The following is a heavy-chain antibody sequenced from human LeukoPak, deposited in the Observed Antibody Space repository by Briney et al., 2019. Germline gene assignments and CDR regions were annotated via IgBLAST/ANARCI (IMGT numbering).Heavy chain of an antibody. J-gene: IGHJ4*02. CDR2: ISNSGGSI. V-gene: IGHV3-23*01. D-gene: IGHD5-12*01. Sequence: AGGSLRLSCAASGFTFSSYGMSWVRQAPGKGLEWVSSISNSGGSIYYADSVKGRFTISRDNSKNMMYLQINSLRVDDTAVYYCAKGGRSGYDHLAYWGQGTLVTVSS. CDR1: GFTFSSYG. CDR3: AKGGRSGYDHLAY.